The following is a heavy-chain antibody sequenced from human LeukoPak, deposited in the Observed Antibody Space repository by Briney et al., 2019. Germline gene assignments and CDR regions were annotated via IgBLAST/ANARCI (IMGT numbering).Heavy chain of an antibody. CDR3: ARDWSMAY. Sequence: GGSLRLSCEGTGFSFDNSWMNWVRQAPGKGLEWVANIKSDGSEIYYVDSVKGRFTISRDNAKNSLYLQMNSLRVDDTAVYYCARDWSMAYWGQGTLVTVSS. CDR1: GFSFDNSW. D-gene: IGHD2/OR15-2a*01. V-gene: IGHV3-7*05. CDR2: IKSDGSEI. J-gene: IGHJ4*02.